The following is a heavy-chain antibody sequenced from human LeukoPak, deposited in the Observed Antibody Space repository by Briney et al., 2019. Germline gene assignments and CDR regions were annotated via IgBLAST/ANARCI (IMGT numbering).Heavy chain of an antibody. CDR3: ARRGAYQEFDP. J-gene: IGHJ5*02. CDR1: GFTFSSYS. V-gene: IGHV3-48*04. Sequence: PGGSLRLSCAASGFTFSSYSMNWVRQAPGKGLEWVSYISSSSTIYYADSVKGRFSISRDNAKSSLHLQMNSLRAEDTAVYYCARRGAYQEFDPWGQGTLVIVSS. CDR2: ISSSSTI. D-gene: IGHD2-2*01.